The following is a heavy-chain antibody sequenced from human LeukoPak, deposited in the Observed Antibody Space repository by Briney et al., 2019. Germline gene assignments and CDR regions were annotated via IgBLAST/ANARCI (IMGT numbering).Heavy chain of an antibody. J-gene: IGHJ6*03. V-gene: IGHV4-4*07. CDR2: IYTSGST. CDR3: ARGRGYDSSGYYRYYYYYMDV. CDR1: GGSISSYY. Sequence: SETLSLTCTVSGGSISSYYWSWIRQPAGKGLEWIGRIYTSGSTNYNPSLKSRVTMSVDTSKNQFSLKLSSVTAADTAVYYCARGRGYDSSGYYRYYYYYMDVWGKGTTVTVSS. D-gene: IGHD3-22*01.